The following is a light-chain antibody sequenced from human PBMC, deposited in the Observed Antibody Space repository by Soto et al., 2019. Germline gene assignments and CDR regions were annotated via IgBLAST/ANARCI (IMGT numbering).Light chain of an antibody. CDR2: DAS. J-gene: IGKJ4*01. V-gene: IGKV3-11*01. CDR3: QQRYNWPRGT. CDR1: QSVSSY. Sequence: EIVSTQSPGTLSLSPGERPTLPCSAGQSVSSYLAWYQRKPGQAPRLLIYDASNRATGIPARFSGSGSGTDFTLTISSLEPEDFAVYYCQQRYNWPRGTFGGGTKVDIK.